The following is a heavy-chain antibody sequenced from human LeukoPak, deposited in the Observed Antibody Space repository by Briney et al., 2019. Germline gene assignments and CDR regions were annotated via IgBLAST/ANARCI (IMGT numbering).Heavy chain of an antibody. Sequence: SQTLSLNCAISGDSVSSNSAAWNWIRQSPSRGLEWLGRTYYRSKWYNDYAVSVKSRITINPDTSKNQFSLQLSSVTAADTAVYYCARRVNYYYYMDVWGKGTTVTISS. CDR2: TYYRSKWYN. CDR1: GDSVSSNSAA. V-gene: IGHV6-1*01. J-gene: IGHJ6*03. CDR3: ARRVNYYYYMDV.